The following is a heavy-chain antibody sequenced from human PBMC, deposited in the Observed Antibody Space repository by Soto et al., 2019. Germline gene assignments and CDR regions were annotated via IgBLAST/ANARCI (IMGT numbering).Heavy chain of an antibody. CDR1: GFTSSTYA. D-gene: IGHD2-21*02. V-gene: IGHV3-23*01. Sequence: EVQLLESRGGLVQPGGSLRLSCAASGFTSSTYAMSWVRQAPGKGLEWVSGISASGGSTYYADSVKGRFTISRDNSKNTLYLQMNSLRAEDTAVYYCAKDRCGGDCYFFDYWGQGTLVTVSS. CDR2: ISASGGST. CDR3: AKDRCGGDCYFFDY. J-gene: IGHJ4*02.